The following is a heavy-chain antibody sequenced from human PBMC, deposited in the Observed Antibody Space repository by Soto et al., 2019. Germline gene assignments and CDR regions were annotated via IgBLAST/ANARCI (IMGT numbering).Heavy chain of an antibody. V-gene: IGHV1-18*01. CDR1: GYTFTSYG. J-gene: IGHJ4*02. CDR2: ISAYNGNT. D-gene: IGHD2-15*01. CDR3: AIFGYCSGGTCYSVY. Sequence: ASVKVSCQASGYTFTSYGINWVRQAPGQGLEWMGWISAYNGNTNYAQKLQGRVTLTTDTSTSTVYMELRSLRSDDTAVYYCAIFGYCSGGTCYSVYWGQGTLVTVSS.